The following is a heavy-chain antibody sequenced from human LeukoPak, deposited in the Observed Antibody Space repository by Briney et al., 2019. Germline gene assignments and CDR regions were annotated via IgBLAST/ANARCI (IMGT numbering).Heavy chain of an antibody. J-gene: IGHJ4*02. CDR3: ANTPYYYDSGQLNHFDY. V-gene: IGHV1-69*13. CDR2: IIPIFGTA. CDR1: GGTFSSYA. Sequence: ASVKVSCKASGGTFSSYAISWVRQAPGQGLEWMGGIIPIFGTANYAQKFQGRVTITADESTSTAYMELSSLRSEDTAVYCCANTPYYYDSGQLNHFDYWGQGTLVTVSS. D-gene: IGHD3-22*01.